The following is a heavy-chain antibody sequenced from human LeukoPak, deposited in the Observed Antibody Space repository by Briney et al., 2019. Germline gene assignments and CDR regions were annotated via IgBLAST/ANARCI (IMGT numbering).Heavy chain of an antibody. CDR3: ARDLVSGYSYGAREAFDI. J-gene: IGHJ3*02. CDR1: GFTFSSYA. V-gene: IGHV3-30*04. Sequence: GRSPRLSCAASGFTFSSYAMHWVRQAPGKGLEWVAVISYDGSNKYYADSVKGRFTISRDNSKNTLYLQMNSLRAEDTAVYYCARDLVSGYSYGAREAFDIWGQGTMVTVSS. D-gene: IGHD5-18*01. CDR2: ISYDGSNK.